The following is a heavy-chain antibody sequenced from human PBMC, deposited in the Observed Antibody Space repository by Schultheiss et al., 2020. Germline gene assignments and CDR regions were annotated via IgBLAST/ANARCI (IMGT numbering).Heavy chain of an antibody. CDR3: ATWELLGTV. J-gene: IGHJ3*01. CDR2: ISGSGGST. D-gene: IGHD1-26*01. Sequence: GESLKISCAASGFTFSSYAMSWVRQAPGKGLEWVSSISGSGGSTYYADSVKGRFTISRDNSKNTLYLQMNSLRAEDTAVYYCATWELLGTVWGQGTMVTVSS. V-gene: IGHV3-23*01. CDR1: GFTFSSYA.